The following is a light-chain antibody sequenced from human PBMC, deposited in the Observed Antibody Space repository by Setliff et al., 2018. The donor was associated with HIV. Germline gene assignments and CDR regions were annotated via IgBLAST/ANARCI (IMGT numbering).Light chain of an antibody. CDR2: EVS. CDR3: CSYASGTFV. CDR1: SSDVGSYNL. Sequence: QSALTQPASVSGSPGQSITISCTGTSSDVGSYNLVSWYQQHPGKAPKLMIYEVSKGPSGVSNRFSGSKSGNTASLTISGLQAEDEGDYYCCSYASGTFVFGTGTRSPS. V-gene: IGLV2-23*02. J-gene: IGLJ1*01.